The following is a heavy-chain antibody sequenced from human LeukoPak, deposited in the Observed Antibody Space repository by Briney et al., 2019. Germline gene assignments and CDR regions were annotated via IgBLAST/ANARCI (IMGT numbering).Heavy chain of an antibody. D-gene: IGHD6-13*01. Sequence: ASVTVSCKASGYAFTNYGITWVRQAPGQGLEWMGWISAYNGNTNYAQKLQGRVTMTTDTSTSTAYMELRSLRSDDTAVYYCARSGDSSSWYALDYWGQGTLGTVSA. V-gene: IGHV1-18*01. CDR1: GYAFTNYG. CDR2: ISAYNGNT. CDR3: ARSGDSSSWYALDY. J-gene: IGHJ4*02.